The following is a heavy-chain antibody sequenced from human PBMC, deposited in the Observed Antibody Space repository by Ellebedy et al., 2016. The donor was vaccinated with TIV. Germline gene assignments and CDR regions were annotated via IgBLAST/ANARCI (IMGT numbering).Heavy chain of an antibody. D-gene: IGHD3-9*01. Sequence: SGPTLVKPTQTLTLTCSFSGFSFSTSGVGVRWIRQPPGKALEWLALIFWDDDRRYSPSLTRRRTITKDTSQNQVVLRMTNMDPVDTATYYCAHQGFDGEFDYWGQGTLVAVSS. CDR1: GFSFSTSGVG. V-gene: IGHV2-5*02. J-gene: IGHJ4*02. CDR2: IFWDDDR. CDR3: AHQGFDGEFDY.